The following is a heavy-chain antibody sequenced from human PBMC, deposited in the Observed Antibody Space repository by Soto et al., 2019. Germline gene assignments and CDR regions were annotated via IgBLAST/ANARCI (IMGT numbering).Heavy chain of an antibody. V-gene: IGHV3-48*03. CDR3: ARDRGTGTTGYYYYGMDV. CDR2: ISSSGSTI. Sequence: GGSLRLSCAASGFTFSSYEMNWVRQAPGKGLEWVSYISSSGSTIYYADSVKGRFTISRDNAKNSLYLQMNSLRAEDTAVYYCARDRGTGTTGYYYYGMDVWGQGTTVTVSS. CDR1: GFTFSSYE. J-gene: IGHJ6*02. D-gene: IGHD1-7*01.